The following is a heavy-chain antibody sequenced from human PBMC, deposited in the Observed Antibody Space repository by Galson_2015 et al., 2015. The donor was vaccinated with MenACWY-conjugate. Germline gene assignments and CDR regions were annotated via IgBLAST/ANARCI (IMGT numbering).Heavy chain of an antibody. CDR2: ISESSSTI. D-gene: IGHD6-13*01. V-gene: IGHV3-48*01. CDR1: GFSFSSYS. Sequence: SLRLSCAASGFSFSSYSMNWVRQAPGKGLEWVSHISESSSTIVYADSVKGRFTISRDNAKNSLYLQMNSLRAEDTAVYYCASRDSSSWYRQYFQRWGQGTLVTVSS. CDR3: ASRDSSSWYRQYFQR. J-gene: IGHJ1*01.